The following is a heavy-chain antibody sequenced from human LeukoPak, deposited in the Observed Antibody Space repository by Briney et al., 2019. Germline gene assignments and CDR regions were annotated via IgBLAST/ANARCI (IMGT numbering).Heavy chain of an antibody. CDR2: IYRSGSP. CDR3: ASATLYYYYGMDV. V-gene: IGHV4-4*02. CDR1: GGSISSSNW. J-gene: IGHJ6*04. Sequence: SETLSLTCAVSGGSISSSNWWSWVRQPPGKGLEWIGEIYRSGSPNYNPSLKSRVTISVDKSKSQFSLKLSSVTAADTAVYYCASATLYYYYGMDVWGKGTTVTVSS.